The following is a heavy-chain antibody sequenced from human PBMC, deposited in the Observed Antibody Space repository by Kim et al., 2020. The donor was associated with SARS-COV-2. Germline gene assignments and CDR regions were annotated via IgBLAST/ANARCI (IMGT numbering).Heavy chain of an antibody. Sequence: SVKVSCKASGGTFSSYAISWVRQAPGQGLEWMGGIIPIFGTANYAQKFQGRVTITADESTSTAYMELSSLRSEDTAVYYCARVGGSTLINIAAAGRSQVRYYYGMDVWGQGTTVTVSS. CDR2: IIPIFGTA. CDR1: GGTFSSYA. D-gene: IGHD6-13*01. J-gene: IGHJ6*02. CDR3: ARVGGSTLINIAAAGRSQVRYYYGMDV. V-gene: IGHV1-69*13.